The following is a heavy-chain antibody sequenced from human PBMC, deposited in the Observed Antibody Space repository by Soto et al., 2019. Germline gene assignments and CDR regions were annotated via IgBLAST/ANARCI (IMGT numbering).Heavy chain of an antibody. D-gene: IGHD2-8*02. CDR3: TGEVASGY. J-gene: IGHJ4*02. CDR1: GFTFSSYA. V-gene: IGHV3-23*01. CDR2: LSGSGGTT. Sequence: EVQLLESGGGLVQPGGSLRLSCAASGFTFSSYAMTWVRQTPGKGLEWVSTLSGSGGTTFYADSVKGQFTISRDNSRNTLFLEMNSLRGDDMAVYYCTGEVASGYWGQGTLVTVSS.